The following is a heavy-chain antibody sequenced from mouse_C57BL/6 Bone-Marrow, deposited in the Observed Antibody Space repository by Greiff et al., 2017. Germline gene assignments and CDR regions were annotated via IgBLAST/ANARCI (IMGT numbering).Heavy chain of an antibody. Sequence: VQLVESGAELAKPGASVKLSCKASGYTFTSYWMHWVKQRPGQGLEWIGYINPSSGYTKYNQKFKDKATLTAAKSSSTAYMQLSSLTYEDSAVYYCARSPLYYYGSSYALAWFAYWGQGTLVTVSA. V-gene: IGHV1-7*01. CDR3: ARSPLYYYGSSYALAWFAY. CDR2: INPSSGYT. D-gene: IGHD1-1*01. CDR1: GYTFTSYW. J-gene: IGHJ3*01.